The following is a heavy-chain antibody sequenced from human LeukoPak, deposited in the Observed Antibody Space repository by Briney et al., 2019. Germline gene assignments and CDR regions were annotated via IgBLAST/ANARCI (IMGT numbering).Heavy chain of an antibody. J-gene: IGHJ4*02. CDR1: GFTFDDYS. CDR3: VKEKLGSRWCSFDY. D-gene: IGHD6-13*01. CDR2: INRDAGTT. V-gene: IGHV3-43*01. Sequence: RAGGKVRLSCVASGFTFDDYSMHWVRQAPGKGLEWVSLINRDAGTTYYADSVKGGFTISRDNSKNSLYLQMNSLRTEDTALYYCVKEKLGSRWCSFDYWGQGTLV.